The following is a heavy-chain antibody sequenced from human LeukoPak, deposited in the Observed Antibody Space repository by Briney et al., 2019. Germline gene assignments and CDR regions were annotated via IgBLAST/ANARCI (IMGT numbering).Heavy chain of an antibody. CDR1: GYSISSGYY. J-gene: IGHJ5*02. CDR2: IYHSGST. V-gene: IGHV4-38-2*02. D-gene: IGHD3-10*01. CDR3: ARHGIYYGLGSSYGLPNWFDP. Sequence: SETLSLTCTVSGYSISSGYYWGWIRQSPGKGLEWIGSIYHSGSTYYNPSLKSRVTMSVDTSKNQFSLKLSSVTAADTAVYYCARHGIYYGLGSSYGLPNWFDPWGQGTLVTVSS.